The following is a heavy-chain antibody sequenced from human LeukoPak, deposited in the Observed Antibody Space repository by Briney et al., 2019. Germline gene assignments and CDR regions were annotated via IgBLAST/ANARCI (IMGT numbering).Heavy chain of an antibody. CDR2: INPNSGGT. D-gene: IGHD1-26*01. CDR3: ARDLGGSWDY. CDR1: GYTFTNYY. J-gene: IGHJ4*02. V-gene: IGHV1-2*02. Sequence: ASVKVSCKASGYTFTNYYIHWVRQAPGQGLEWMGWINPNSGGTNYAQKFQGRVTMTRDTSISTAYMELSSLRSEDTAVYYCARDLGGSWDYWGQGTLVTVSS.